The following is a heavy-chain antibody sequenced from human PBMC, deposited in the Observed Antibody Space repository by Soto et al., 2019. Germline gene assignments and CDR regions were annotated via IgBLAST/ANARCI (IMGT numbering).Heavy chain of an antibody. D-gene: IGHD3-3*01. CDR1: GGSFSGYY. J-gene: IGHJ5*02. V-gene: IGHV4-34*01. CDR3: ARGPRRHHDFWSSTGP. Sequence: LSLTCAVYGGSFSGYYWSWIRQPPGKGLEWIGEINHSGSTNYNPSLKSRVTISVDTSKNQFSLKLSSVTAADTAVYYCARGPRRHHDFWSSTGPCGQGTFGTVSS. CDR2: INHSGST.